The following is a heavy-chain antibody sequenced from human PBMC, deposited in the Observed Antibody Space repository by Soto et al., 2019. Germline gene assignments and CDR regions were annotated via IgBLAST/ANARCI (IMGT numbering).Heavy chain of an antibody. V-gene: IGHV4-34*02. CDR3: GPRGAVAPRGY. CDR1: GGSFSDSY. CDR2: INHIGYR. J-gene: IGHJ4*02. Sequence: QVQLQQWGAGLLKPSETLSLTCAVSGGSFSDSYWTWIRQLPGKGLEWIGEINHIGYRNYNPSLESRVAISVDTSKNQFSLNLRSVTAAGTAVYYCGPRGAVAPRGYWGQGTLVTVSS. D-gene: IGHD2-15*01.